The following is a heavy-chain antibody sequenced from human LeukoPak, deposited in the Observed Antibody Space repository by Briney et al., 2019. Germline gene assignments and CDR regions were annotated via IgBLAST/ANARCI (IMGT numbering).Heavy chain of an antibody. Sequence: SETLSLTCTVSGYSISSGYYWGWIRQPPGKGLEWIGSIYHSGSTYYNPSLKSRVTISVDTSKNQFSLKLSSVTAADTAVYYCARLADPSFDYWGQGTLVTVSS. J-gene: IGHJ4*02. CDR1: GYSISSGYY. CDR3: ARLADPSFDY. V-gene: IGHV4-38-2*02. CDR2: IYHSGST.